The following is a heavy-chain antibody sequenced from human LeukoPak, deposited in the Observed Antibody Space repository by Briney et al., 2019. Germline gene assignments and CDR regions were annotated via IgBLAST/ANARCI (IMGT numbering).Heavy chain of an antibody. CDR1: GGSFSGYY. V-gene: IGHV4-59*08. Sequence: SETLSLTCAVYGGSFSGYYWSWIRQPPGKGLEWIGYIYYSGSTNYNPSLKSRVTISVDTSKNQFSLKLSSVTAADTAVYYCARLSYSSSSFHFDYWGQGTLVTVSS. D-gene: IGHD6-6*01. CDR2: IYYSGST. CDR3: ARLSYSSSSFHFDY. J-gene: IGHJ4*02.